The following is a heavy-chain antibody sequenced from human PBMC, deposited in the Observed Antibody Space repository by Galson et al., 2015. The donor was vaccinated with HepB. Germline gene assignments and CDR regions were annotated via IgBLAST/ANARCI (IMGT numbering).Heavy chain of an antibody. V-gene: IGHV1-18*01. D-gene: IGHD2-2*01. CDR1: GYTFTSYA. Sequence: SVKVSCKASGYTFTSYAMHWVRQAPGQRLEWMGWISAYNGHTNYAQKLQGRVTMTTDTSTSTAYMELSSLRSDDAAVYYCARDPYCSSTSCYSDYWGQGTLVAVSS. CDR2: ISAYNGHT. CDR3: ARDPYCSSTSCYSDY. J-gene: IGHJ4*02.